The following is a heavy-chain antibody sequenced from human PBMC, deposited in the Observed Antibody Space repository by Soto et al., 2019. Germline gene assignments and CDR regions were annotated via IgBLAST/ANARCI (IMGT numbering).Heavy chain of an antibody. CDR1: GGSFTSNNW. V-gene: IGHV4-4*02. Sequence: PSETLSLTCAVSGGSFTSNNWGTWVRQPPGQGLKWIGEIYRTGSTNYNPSLKSRVTISLDKSENQFSLKVTSLTAADTAVYYCASRDPGTSVDYWGQGTLVTVSS. CDR3: ASRDPGTSVDY. D-gene: IGHD1-7*01. J-gene: IGHJ4*02. CDR2: IYRTGST.